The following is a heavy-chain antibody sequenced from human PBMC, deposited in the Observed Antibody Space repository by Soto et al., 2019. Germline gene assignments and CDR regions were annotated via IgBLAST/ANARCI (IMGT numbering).Heavy chain of an antibody. V-gene: IGHV4-4*02. CDR1: GGSISSSNW. CDR3: AAKVVPAAKEAFDP. D-gene: IGHD2-2*01. J-gene: IGHJ5*02. CDR2: IYHSGST. Sequence: QVQLQESGPGLVKPSGTLSLTCAVSGGSISSSNWWSWVLQPPGKGLEWIGEIYHSGSTNYNPSLKSGVTISVDKSKNQSALKLSSVTAADTAVYYCAAKVVPAAKEAFDPWGQGTLVTVSS.